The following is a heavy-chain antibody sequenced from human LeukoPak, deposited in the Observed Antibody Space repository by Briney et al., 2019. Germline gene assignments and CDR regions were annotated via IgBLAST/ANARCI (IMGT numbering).Heavy chain of an antibody. J-gene: IGHJ6*03. Sequence: PSETLSLTCAVYGGSFSGYYWSWIRQPPGKGLEWIGEINHSGSTNYNPSLKSRVTISVDTSKNQFSLKLSSVTAADTAVYYCARRPPSYYYYYMDVWGKGTTVTISS. CDR2: INHSGST. CDR1: GGSFSGYY. CDR3: ARRPPSYYYYYMDV. V-gene: IGHV4-34*01.